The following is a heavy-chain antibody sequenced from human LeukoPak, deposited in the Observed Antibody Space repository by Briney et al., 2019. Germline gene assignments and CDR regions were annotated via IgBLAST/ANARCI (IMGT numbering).Heavy chain of an antibody. J-gene: IGHJ4*02. Sequence: GGSLRLSCAASGFTFSSYSMNWVRQAPGKGLEWVSSISSSSSYIYYADSVKGRFTISRDNAKNLLYLQMNSLRAEDTAVYYCASHLWGIAAAGQGDYWGQGTLVTVSS. V-gene: IGHV3-21*01. CDR2: ISSSSSYI. CDR3: ASHLWGIAAAGQGDY. CDR1: GFTFSSYS. D-gene: IGHD6-13*01.